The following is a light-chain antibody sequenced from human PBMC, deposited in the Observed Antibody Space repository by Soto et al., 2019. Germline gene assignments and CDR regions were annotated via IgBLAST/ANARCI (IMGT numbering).Light chain of an antibody. V-gene: IGLV2-14*01. CDR2: EVS. CDR3: TSYTSYSTLDV. J-gene: IGLJ1*01. Sequence: QSVLTQPASVSGSPGQSITISCTGTSSDVGGYNYVSWYQQHPDKPPKLMIYEVSNRPSGVSNRCSGSKSGHTASLTISGLQSEDEADYFCTSYTSYSTLDVFGTGTKLTVL. CDR1: SSDVGGYNY.